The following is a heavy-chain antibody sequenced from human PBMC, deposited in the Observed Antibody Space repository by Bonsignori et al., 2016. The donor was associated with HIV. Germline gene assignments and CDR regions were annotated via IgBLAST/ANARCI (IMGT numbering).Heavy chain of an antibody. D-gene: IGHD3-3*01. V-gene: IGHV3-74*01. CDR2: INPDGSNT. Sequence: WIRQPPGKGLVWVSRINPDGSNTNNADSVEGRFTISRDNAKNTLYLHMNSLRADDTAVYFCARWSGYLRAPLDIWGHGTLVTVSS. J-gene: IGHJ3*02. CDR3: ARWSGYLRAPLDI.